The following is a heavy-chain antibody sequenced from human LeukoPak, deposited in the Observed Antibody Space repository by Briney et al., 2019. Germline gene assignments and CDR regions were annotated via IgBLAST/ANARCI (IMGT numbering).Heavy chain of an antibody. V-gene: IGHV3-33*01. D-gene: IGHD3-3*01. J-gene: IGHJ5*02. CDR1: GFMFSSYA. CDR3: ARLLRSVRFLDL. CDR2: ICNDGGNE. Sequence: ERSQSLSCAASGFMFSSYAMHWVRQAPGKGLEWVAVICNDGGNEYYADSVKGRFTISRDNSKNSLYLQMNSLRAEDTAVYYCARLLRSVRFLDLWGQGTLVTVSS.